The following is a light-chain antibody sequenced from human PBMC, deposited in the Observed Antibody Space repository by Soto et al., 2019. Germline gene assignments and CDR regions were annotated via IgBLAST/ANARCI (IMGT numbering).Light chain of an antibody. CDR1: QGIRND. CDR3: LQHNSYPRT. J-gene: IGKJ1*01. CDR2: AAS. V-gene: IGKV1-17*01. Sequence: DIQMTQSPSSLFASVGDRVTITCRASQGIRNDLSWDQQKPGKAPKRLIYAASTLQSGVPSRFSGSGSGTEFTLTISSLQPEDFATYYCLQHNSYPRTFGQGTKVEIK.